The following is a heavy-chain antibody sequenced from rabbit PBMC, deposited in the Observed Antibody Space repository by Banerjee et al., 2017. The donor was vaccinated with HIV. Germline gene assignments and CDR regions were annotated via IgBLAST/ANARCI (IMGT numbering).Heavy chain of an antibody. D-gene: IGHD6-1*01. V-gene: IGHV1S45*01. Sequence: EEYGGDLVQPEGSLTLTCKASGLDFSSSYWICWVRQAPGKGLEWIACIYSGSSGTTWYASWAKGRFTISKTSSTTVTLQMTSLTGADTATYFCARDRGAGYALNLWGQGTLVTVS. CDR1: GLDFSSSYW. CDR2: IYSGSSGTT. J-gene: IGHJ4*01. CDR3: ARDRGAGYALNL.